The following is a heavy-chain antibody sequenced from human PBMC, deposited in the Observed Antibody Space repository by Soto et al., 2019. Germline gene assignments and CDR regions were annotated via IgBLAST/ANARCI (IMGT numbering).Heavy chain of an antibody. D-gene: IGHD7-27*01. CDR2: IIPIYGTT. J-gene: IGHJ6*02. V-gene: IGHV1-69*01. CDR3: ARDGMGTIVGGMDV. Sequence: QVQLVQSGAEVKNHGSSVKVSCKTSGGTFSNDAISWVRQPPGQGLEWMGGIIPIYGTTHYAQKPQDRLKLTADESTGTAYMELSSLRSDDTGVYYCARDGMGTIVGGMDVWGQGTTVTVSS. CDR1: GGTFSNDA.